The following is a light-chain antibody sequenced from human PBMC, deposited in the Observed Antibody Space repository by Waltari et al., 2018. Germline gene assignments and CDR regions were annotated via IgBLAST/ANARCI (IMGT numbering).Light chain of an antibody. CDR2: RDN. CDR1: SNNVGYQG. J-gene: IGLJ3*02. CDR3: SAWDSSLTAWV. Sequence: QAGLTQPPSVSQGLRQTATLTCTGHSNNVGYQGAAWLQQHQGHPPKLLSYRDNTRPSGISERLSASRSGNTASLTITGLQPEDDADYYCSAWDSSLTAWVFGGGTKLTVL. V-gene: IGLV10-54*01.